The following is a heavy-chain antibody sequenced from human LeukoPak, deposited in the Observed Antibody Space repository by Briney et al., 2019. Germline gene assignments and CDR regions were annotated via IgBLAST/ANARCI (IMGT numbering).Heavy chain of an antibody. V-gene: IGHV3-20*01. J-gene: IGHJ4*02. CDR3: ARVRGDYYDSSGLAHFDY. D-gene: IGHD3-22*01. CDR2: INWNGGST. Sequence: GGSLRLSCVASGFTFDDYGMSWVRQAPGKGLEWVSGINWNGGSTGYAASVKGRFTISRDNAKNSLYLQMNSLRAEDTALYHCARVRGDYYDSSGLAHFDYWGQGTLVTVSS. CDR1: GFTFDDYG.